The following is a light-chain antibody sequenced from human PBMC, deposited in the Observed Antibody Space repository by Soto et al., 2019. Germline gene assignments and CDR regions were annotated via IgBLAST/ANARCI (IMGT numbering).Light chain of an antibody. CDR3: QYYNSDSFYS. Sequence: AIQLTQSPSSLSASVGDRVTITCRASQGISSFLAWYQQKPGRAPKLLIYGASTLQSGVPSRFSGSGSGTDFTLTISSLQPEDFATYYCQYYNSDSFYSFGQGTKLEIK. CDR1: QGISSF. V-gene: IGKV1-13*02. J-gene: IGKJ2*03. CDR2: GAS.